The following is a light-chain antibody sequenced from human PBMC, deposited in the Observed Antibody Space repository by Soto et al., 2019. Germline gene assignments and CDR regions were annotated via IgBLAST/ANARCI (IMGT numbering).Light chain of an antibody. J-gene: IGLJ2*01. CDR1: DNDIGSYLY. CDR2: EVN. Sequence: QSALTQPASVSGSPGQSITISCTGTDNDIGSYLYVSWFQQHPGKAPKVVIFEVNNRPAGISDRFSGSKSGNTASLTISGIQHEDEANYCCSSCTTIGPVIFGGGTKLTV. V-gene: IGLV2-14*01. CDR3: SSCTTIGPVI.